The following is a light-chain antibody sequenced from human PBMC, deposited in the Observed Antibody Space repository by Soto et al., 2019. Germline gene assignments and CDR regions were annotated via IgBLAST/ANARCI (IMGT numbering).Light chain of an antibody. Sequence: EIVLTQSPGTLSLSAGERATLSCRASQTISSNYLAWYQQKPGQAPRLLIFGASYRATGIPDRFSGSGSGKDYTHTISSVEPEDFASYYCQQYGRSPPEFTFGPGTKVDIK. CDR2: GAS. CDR3: QQYGRSPPEFT. V-gene: IGKV3-20*01. J-gene: IGKJ3*01. CDR1: QTISSNY.